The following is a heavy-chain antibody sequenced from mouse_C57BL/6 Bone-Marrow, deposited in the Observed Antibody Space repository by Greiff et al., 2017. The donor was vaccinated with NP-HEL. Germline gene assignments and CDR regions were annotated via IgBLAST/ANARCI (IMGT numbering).Heavy chain of an antibody. D-gene: IGHD1-1*01. V-gene: IGHV1-80*01. Sequence: VQGVESGAELVKPGASVKISCKASGYAFSSYWMNWVKQRPGKGLEWIGQIYPGDGDTNYNGKFKGKATLTADKSSSTAYMQLSSLTSEDSAVYFCAIIYYYGSSRYWYFDVWGTGTTVTVSS. CDR3: AIIYYYGSSRYWYFDV. CDR2: IYPGDGDT. CDR1: GYAFSSYW. J-gene: IGHJ1*03.